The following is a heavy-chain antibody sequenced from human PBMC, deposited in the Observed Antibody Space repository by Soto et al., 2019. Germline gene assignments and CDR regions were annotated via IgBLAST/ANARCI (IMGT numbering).Heavy chain of an antibody. Sequence: PGASLKISCKGSGYSFTSYWIGWVRQMPGKGLGWMGIIYPGDSDTRYSPSFQGQVTISADKSISTAYLQWSSLKASDTAMYYCARHWDCGGDCYSHYYYGMDVWGQGTTVTSP. CDR1: GYSFTSYW. J-gene: IGHJ6*02. CDR2: IYPGDSDT. CDR3: ARHWDCGGDCYSHYYYGMDV. D-gene: IGHD2-21*02. V-gene: IGHV5-51*01.